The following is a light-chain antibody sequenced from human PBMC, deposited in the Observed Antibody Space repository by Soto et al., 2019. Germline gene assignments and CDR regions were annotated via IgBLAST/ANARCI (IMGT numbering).Light chain of an antibody. J-gene: IGLJ1*01. Sequence: QSALTQPRSVSVSPGQSDTIAFTGTSSDVGGYNYVSWYQQHPGKAPKLIIYDVNRRPSGVPGRFSGSKSGNTASLTIPGLQAEDEADYYCCSYAGSYTYGFGTGTKVTV. V-gene: IGLV2-11*01. CDR3: CSYAGSYTYG. CDR2: DVN. CDR1: SSDVGGYNY.